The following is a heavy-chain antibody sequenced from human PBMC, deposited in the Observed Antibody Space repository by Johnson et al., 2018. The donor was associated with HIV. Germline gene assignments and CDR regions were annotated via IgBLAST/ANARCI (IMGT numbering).Heavy chain of an antibody. Sequence: QVQLVESGGGVVQPGRSLRLSCAASGFTFSSYGMYWVRQAPGKGLEWVAVISYDGSNKYYADSVKGRFTISRDNAKNSLYLQMNSLRAEDTAVYYCARGREGTATGGGFDIWGQGTMVTVSS. V-gene: IGHV3-30*03. J-gene: IGHJ3*02. CDR3: ARGREGTATGGGFDI. D-gene: IGHD1-26*01. CDR2: ISYDGSNK. CDR1: GFTFSSYG.